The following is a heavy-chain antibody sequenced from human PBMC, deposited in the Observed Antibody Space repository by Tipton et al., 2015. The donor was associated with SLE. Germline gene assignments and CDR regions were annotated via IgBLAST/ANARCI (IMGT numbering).Heavy chain of an antibody. Sequence: TLSLTCTVSGGSISSYYWSWIRQPPGKGLEWIGYIYFSGSTNYNPSLKSRVTISVDTSKNQFSLKLSSVTAADTAVYYCAREGGVTIFGVVTANGMDVWGQGTTVTVSS. CDR1: GGSISSYY. V-gene: IGHV4-59*01. D-gene: IGHD3-3*01. CDR3: AREGGVTIFGVVTANGMDV. J-gene: IGHJ6*02. CDR2: IYFSGST.